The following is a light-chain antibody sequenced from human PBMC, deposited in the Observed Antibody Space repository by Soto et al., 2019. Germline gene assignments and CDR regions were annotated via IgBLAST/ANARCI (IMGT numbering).Light chain of an antibody. CDR3: SSYAGSNNWN. CDR2: EVS. Sequence: QSALTQPPSASGSPGQSVTISCTGTSSDVGGYNYVSWYQQHPGKAPKLVIYEVSKRPSGVPDRFSGSKSGNTASLTVSGLQAEDESDYYCSSYAGSNNWNFGTGTKLTV. J-gene: IGLJ1*01. V-gene: IGLV2-8*01. CDR1: SSDVGGYNY.